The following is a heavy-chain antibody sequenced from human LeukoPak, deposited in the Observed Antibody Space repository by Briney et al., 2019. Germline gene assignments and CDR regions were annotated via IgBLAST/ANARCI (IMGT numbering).Heavy chain of an antibody. Sequence: KPSETLSLTCAVYGGSFSGYYWSWIRQTPGKGLEWIGEINHSGSTNYNPSLKSRVTISVDTSKNQFSLKLSSVTAADTAVYYCAREGGPWYYWGQGTLVTVSS. J-gene: IGHJ4*02. CDR2: INHSGST. CDR1: GGSFSGYY. D-gene: IGHD1-26*01. V-gene: IGHV4-34*01. CDR3: AREGGPWYY.